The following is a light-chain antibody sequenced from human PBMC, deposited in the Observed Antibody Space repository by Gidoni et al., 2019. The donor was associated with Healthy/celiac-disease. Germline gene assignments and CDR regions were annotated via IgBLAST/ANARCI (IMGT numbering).Light chain of an antibody. CDR1: QSVSSN. Sequence: EIVMTQSPATLSVSHGEKATLSCRASQSVSSNLTWYQQKPGQAPRLLIYGASTRATGIPARFSGSGSGTEFTLTISSLQYEDFAVYYCQQYNNWPYTFXXXTKLEIK. J-gene: IGKJ2*01. CDR2: GAS. CDR3: QQYNNWPYT. V-gene: IGKV3-15*01.